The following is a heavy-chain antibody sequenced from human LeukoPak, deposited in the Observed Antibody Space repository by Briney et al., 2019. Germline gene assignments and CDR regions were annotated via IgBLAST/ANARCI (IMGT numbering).Heavy chain of an antibody. V-gene: IGHV4-4*07. J-gene: IGHJ4*02. CDR3: ARGMYSGSYYYFDY. Sequence: SETLSLTCTVSGGSISSHYWSWIRQPAGKGLEWIGRIYTSGSTNYNPSLKSRVTMSVDTSKNQFSLKLSSVTAADTAVYYCARGMYSGSYYYFDYWGQGTLVTVSS. CDR1: GGSISSHY. CDR2: IYTSGST. D-gene: IGHD1-26*01.